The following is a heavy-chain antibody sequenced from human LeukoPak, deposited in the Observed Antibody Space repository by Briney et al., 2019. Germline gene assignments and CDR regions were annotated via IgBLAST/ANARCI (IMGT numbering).Heavy chain of an antibody. Sequence: SETLPLTCAVYGGSFSGYYWSWIRQPPGKGLEWIGEINHSGSTNYNPSLKSRVTISVDTSKNQFSLKLSSVTAADTAVYYCARRDDSSGYSLDYWGQGTLVTVSS. J-gene: IGHJ4*02. CDR2: INHSGST. V-gene: IGHV4-34*01. CDR3: ARRDDSSGYSLDY. D-gene: IGHD3-22*01. CDR1: GGSFSGYY.